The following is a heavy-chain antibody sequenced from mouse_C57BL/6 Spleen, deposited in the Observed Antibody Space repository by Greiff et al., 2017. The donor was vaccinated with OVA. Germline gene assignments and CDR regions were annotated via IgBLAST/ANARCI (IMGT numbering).Heavy chain of an antibody. Sequence: VQLQQSGPELVKPGASVKISCKASGYTFTDYYMNWVKQSHGKSLEWIGDINPNNGGTSYNQKFKGKATLTVDKSSSTAYMELRSLTSEDSAVYYCAKSPLGDVGYFDVWGTGTAVTVSS. CDR1: GYTFTDYY. CDR2: INPNNGGT. J-gene: IGHJ1*03. V-gene: IGHV1-26*01. CDR3: AKSPLGDVGYFDV. D-gene: IGHD3-1*01.